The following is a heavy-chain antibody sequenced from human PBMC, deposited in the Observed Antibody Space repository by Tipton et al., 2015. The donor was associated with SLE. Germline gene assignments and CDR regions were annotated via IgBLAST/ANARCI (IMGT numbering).Heavy chain of an antibody. J-gene: IGHJ4*02. D-gene: IGHD6-19*01. CDR1: GYSISSGYY. CDR3: ARDGQWLVFDY. V-gene: IGHV4-38-2*02. CDR2: IYYSGST. Sequence: TLSLTCAVSGYSISSGYYWGWIRQPPGKGLEWIGSIYYSGSTYYNPSLKSRVTISVDTSKNQFSLKLSSVTAADTAVYYCARDGQWLVFDYWGQGTLVTVSS.